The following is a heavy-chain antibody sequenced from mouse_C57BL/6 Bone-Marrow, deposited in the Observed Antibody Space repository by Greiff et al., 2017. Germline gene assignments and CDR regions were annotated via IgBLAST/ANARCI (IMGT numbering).Heavy chain of an antibody. J-gene: IGHJ4*01. Sequence: QVQLQQSGAELARPGASVKLSCKASGYTFTSYGISWVKQRTGQGLEWIGEIYPRSGNTYYNEKFKGKATLTADKSSSTAYMELPSLTSEDSAVYFCARPLRSYAMDYWGQGTSVTVSS. CDR2: IYPRSGNT. CDR1: GYTFTSYG. V-gene: IGHV1-81*01. CDR3: ARPLRSYAMDY. D-gene: IGHD1-1*01.